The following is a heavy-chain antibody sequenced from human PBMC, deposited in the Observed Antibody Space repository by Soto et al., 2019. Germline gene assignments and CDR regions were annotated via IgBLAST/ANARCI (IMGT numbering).Heavy chain of an antibody. Sequence: PSETLSLTCTVSGGSISSGDYYWSWIRQPPGKGLEWIGYIYYSGSTYYNPSLKSRVTISVDTSKNQFSLKLSSVTAADTAVYYCARGVGVGAYYYYYGMDVWGQGTTVTVSS. V-gene: IGHV4-30-4*01. J-gene: IGHJ6*02. CDR2: IYYSGST. CDR3: ARGVGVGAYYYYYGMDV. CDR1: GGSISSGDYY. D-gene: IGHD1-26*01.